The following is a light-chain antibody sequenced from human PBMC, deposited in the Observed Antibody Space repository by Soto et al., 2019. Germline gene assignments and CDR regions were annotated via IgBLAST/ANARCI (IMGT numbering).Light chain of an antibody. V-gene: IGKV1-9*01. CDR2: AAS. CDR1: QVMSSY. J-gene: IGKJ4*01. CDR3: QQLNHYPLT. Sequence: IQLTQSPSSLSASVGDRVTITCRASQVMSSYLAWYQQKPGKAPKLLIYAASTLQSGVPSRFSGSGSGTDFIPTISSLQPEDFATYYCQQLNHYPLTFGGGTKVDIK.